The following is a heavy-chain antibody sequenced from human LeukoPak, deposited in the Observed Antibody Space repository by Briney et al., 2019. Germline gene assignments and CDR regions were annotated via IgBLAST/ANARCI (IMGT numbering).Heavy chain of an antibody. CDR3: ARLKYYYYGMDV. V-gene: IGHV4-59*08. CDR1: GGSISSYY. J-gene: IGHJ6*02. Sequence: SETLSLTCTVSGGSISSYYWSWIRQPPGKGLEWIGYIYYSGSTNYNPSLKSRVTISVDTSKNRFSLKLSSVTAADTAVYYCARLKYYYYGMDVWGQGTTVTVSS. CDR2: IYYSGST.